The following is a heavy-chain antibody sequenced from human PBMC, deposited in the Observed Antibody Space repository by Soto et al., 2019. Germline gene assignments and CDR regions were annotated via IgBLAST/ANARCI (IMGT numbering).Heavy chain of an antibody. CDR3: VRDGSKTLRDWFDP. CDR1: GGSISKFY. CDR2: VYATGTT. Sequence: QVQLQESGPVVVKPSETLSLSCSVSGGSISKFYWSWIRKTAGKGLEWMGRVYATGTTDYNPSLRSRVTMSVDISKKTFSLRLTSVTAADTGVYYCVRDGSKTLRDWFDPWGQGKLVTVSS. J-gene: IGHJ5*02. V-gene: IGHV4-4*07.